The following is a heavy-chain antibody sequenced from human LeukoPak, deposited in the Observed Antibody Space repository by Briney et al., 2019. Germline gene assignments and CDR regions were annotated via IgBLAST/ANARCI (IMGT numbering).Heavy chain of an antibody. D-gene: IGHD4-17*01. CDR2: LYSGGST. CDR3: ARSGWTVSTPFDY. CDR1: GFTFSNYW. J-gene: IGHJ4*02. V-gene: IGHV3-66*01. Sequence: GSLRLSCAASGFTFSNYWMSWVRQAPGKGLEGVSILYSGGSTYHADSVEGRFTISRDISKNTVYLHMNRLRAEDTAVYFCARSGWTVSTPFDYWGQGTLVTVSS.